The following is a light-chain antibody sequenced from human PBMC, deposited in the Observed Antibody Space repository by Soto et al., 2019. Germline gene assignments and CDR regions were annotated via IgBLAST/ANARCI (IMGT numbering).Light chain of an antibody. CDR2: ANI. Sequence: QSVLTQPPSVSGAPGQRITISCTGSSSNIGSRYEVQWYQQLPGTAPKLLIYANINRPSGVSNRFSGSKSGNTASLTISGLQAEDEADYYCSSYTSSSTNWVFGGGTKLTVL. CDR1: SSNIGSRYE. V-gene: IGLV1-40*01. CDR3: SSYTSSSTNWV. J-gene: IGLJ3*02.